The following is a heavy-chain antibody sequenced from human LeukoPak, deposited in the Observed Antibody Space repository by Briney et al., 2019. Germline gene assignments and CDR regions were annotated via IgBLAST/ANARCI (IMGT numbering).Heavy chain of an antibody. CDR2: INHSGST. Sequence: KSSETLSLTCAVYGGSFSGYYWSWIRQPPGKGLEWIGEINHSGSTNYNPSLKSRVTISVDTSKNQFSLKLSSVTAADTAVYYCARRFPARRFGYWGQGTLVTVSS. CDR3: ARRFPARRFGY. V-gene: IGHV4-34*01. J-gene: IGHJ4*02. D-gene: IGHD3-10*01. CDR1: GGSFSGYY.